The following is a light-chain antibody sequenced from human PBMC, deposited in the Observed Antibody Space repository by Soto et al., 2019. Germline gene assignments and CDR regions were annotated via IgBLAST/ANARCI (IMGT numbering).Light chain of an antibody. CDR1: SSDFGGYNY. CDR2: AVS. J-gene: IGLJ1*01. Sequence: QSVLTQPASVSGSPGQSITISCTGTSSDFGGYNYVSWYQLHPGKAPKLMIYAVSTRTSGVSNRFSGSKSGNTASLTISGLQAEDEADYYCSSHNPIGTLQIFGPGTKVTVL. CDR3: SSHNPIGTLQI. V-gene: IGLV2-14*01.